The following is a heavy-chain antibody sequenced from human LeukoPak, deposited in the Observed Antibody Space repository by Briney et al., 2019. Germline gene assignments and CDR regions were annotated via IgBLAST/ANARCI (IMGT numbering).Heavy chain of an antibody. J-gene: IGHJ5*02. CDR1: GGSLTNHY. V-gene: IGHV4-34*01. D-gene: IGHD6-13*01. Sequence: SETLSLTCAVYGGSLTNHYWIWIRQPPGKGLEWIGEINHSGSTNYSPSLKSRLTISVDTAKSQFFLKLSSMTAADTAVYYCARGPAAVHPWGQGTLVTVSS. CDR2: INHSGST. CDR3: ARGPAAVHP.